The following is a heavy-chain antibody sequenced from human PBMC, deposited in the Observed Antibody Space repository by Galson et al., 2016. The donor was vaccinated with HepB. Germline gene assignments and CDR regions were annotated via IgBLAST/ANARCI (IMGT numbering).Heavy chain of an antibody. D-gene: IGHD3-10*01. Sequence: SLRLSCAASGFTFSTYPMRWARQAPGKGLEWVAYISASSGDTHYADSVKGRFTIAKDNAKNSLFLHMNSLTAADTAVYYCARDSYSGSIDWGQGTVVTVSP. V-gene: IGHV3-21*01. J-gene: IGHJ3*01. CDR1: GFTFSTYP. CDR3: ARDSYSGSID. CDR2: ISASSGDT.